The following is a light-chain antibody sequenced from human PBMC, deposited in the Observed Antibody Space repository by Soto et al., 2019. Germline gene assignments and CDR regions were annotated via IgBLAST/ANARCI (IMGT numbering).Light chain of an antibody. CDR3: RSYTSSKTLEV. CDR2: EVS. Sequence: QSVLIQPASVSGSPGQSITISCTGTSSDVGGSNYVSWYQHHPHRAPKLLIFEVSYRPSGVSNRFSGSKSGNMASLTISGIQAQEEADYYCRSYTSSKTLEVFGSGTKVTV. J-gene: IGLJ1*01. CDR1: SSDVGGSNY. V-gene: IGLV2-14*01.